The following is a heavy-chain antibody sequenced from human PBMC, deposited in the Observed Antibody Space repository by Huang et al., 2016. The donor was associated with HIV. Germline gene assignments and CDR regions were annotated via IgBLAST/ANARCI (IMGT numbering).Heavy chain of an antibody. CDR2: MHQGGDT. Sequence: QVHLQESGPGLVKPSETLSLICTVSCFSTRTYFWRWIRQPAGKGPECISRMHQGGDTNAKPSLRSRVTMSVDTSKNHLSLRLTSVTAADTAVYYCAREDRNAFDIWGQGIMVIVSS. J-gene: IGHJ3*02. CDR1: CFSTRTYF. CDR3: AREDRNAFDI. V-gene: IGHV4-4*07.